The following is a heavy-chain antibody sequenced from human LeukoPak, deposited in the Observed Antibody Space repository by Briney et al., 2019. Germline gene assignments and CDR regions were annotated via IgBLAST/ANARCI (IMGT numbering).Heavy chain of an antibody. CDR2: MSDSGDGT. CDR3: PKDKAPCSWHTPSDF. D-gene: IGHD6-13*01. Sequence: GGSLRLSCAASGFTFRTYAMSWVRQAPGKGLEWVSGMSDSGDGTYYAESVKGRFTISRDNSKNTVFLQMNSLRADDTAKYYCPKDKAPCSWHTPSDFWGQGTLVTVSS. J-gene: IGHJ4*02. CDR1: GFTFRTYA. V-gene: IGHV3-23*01.